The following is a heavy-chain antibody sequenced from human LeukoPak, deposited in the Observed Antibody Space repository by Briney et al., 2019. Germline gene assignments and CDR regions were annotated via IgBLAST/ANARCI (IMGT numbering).Heavy chain of an antibody. D-gene: IGHD6-13*01. CDR2: IKQDGSVE. CDR3: ARGAAAGKPY. Sequence: PGGSLRLSCAASGFTFSNYWMNWVRQAPGKGLEWVANIKQDGSVEQYVDSVKGRFTISRDNAKNSLYLQMNSLRAEDTAVYYCARGAAAGKPYWGQGTLVTVSS. CDR1: GFTFSNYW. V-gene: IGHV3-7*02. J-gene: IGHJ4*02.